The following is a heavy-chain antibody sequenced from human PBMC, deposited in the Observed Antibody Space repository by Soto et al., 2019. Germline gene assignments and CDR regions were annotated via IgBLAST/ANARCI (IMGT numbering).Heavy chain of an antibody. Sequence: SETLSLTCTVSGGSISSYYWSWIRQPPGKGLEWIGYIYYSGSTNYNPSLKSRVTISVDTSKNQFSLKLSSVTAADTAVYYCARDNREYSGYNDAFDIWGQGTMVTVSS. D-gene: IGHD5-12*01. CDR3: ARDNREYSGYNDAFDI. CDR1: GGSISSYY. V-gene: IGHV4-59*01. CDR2: IYYSGST. J-gene: IGHJ3*02.